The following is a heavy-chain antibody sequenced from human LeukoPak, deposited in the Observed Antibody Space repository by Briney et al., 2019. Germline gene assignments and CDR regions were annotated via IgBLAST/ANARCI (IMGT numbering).Heavy chain of an antibody. CDR3: AGGGYYFDY. Sequence: PGGSLRLSCAASGFTLSSYEVNWVRQAPGKGLEWVSYISSSGSTIYYADSVKGRFTISRDNAKNSLYLQMSSLRAEDTAVYYCAGGGYYFDYWGQGTLVTVSS. J-gene: IGHJ4*02. V-gene: IGHV3-48*03. D-gene: IGHD3-16*01. CDR1: GFTLSSYE. CDR2: ISSSGSTI.